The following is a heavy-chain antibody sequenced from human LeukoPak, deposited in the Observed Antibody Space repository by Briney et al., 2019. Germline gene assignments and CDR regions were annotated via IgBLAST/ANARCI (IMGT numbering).Heavy chain of an antibody. CDR1: GGSISSYY. J-gene: IGHJ4*02. Sequence: SETLSLTCTVSGGSISSYYWSWNRQPPGKGLEWIAYISDIGSINYNPSLKSRVTISLDTSKNQFSLKLSSVAAADTAVYYCAGHHPRNTVDFWGQGTLVTVSS. D-gene: IGHD2/OR15-2a*01. CDR3: AGHHPRNTVDF. CDR2: ISDIGSI. V-gene: IGHV4-59*08.